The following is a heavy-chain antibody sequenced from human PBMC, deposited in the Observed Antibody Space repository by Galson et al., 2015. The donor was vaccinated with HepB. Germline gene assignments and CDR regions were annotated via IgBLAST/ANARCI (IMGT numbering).Heavy chain of an antibody. CDR3: VRARREILRFFDSDH. J-gene: IGHJ4*02. D-gene: IGHD3-3*01. V-gene: IGHV3-21*01. CDR1: GLTFSTYS. CDR2: INSVSSHI. Sequence: SLRLSCAAYGLTFSTYSMTWVRQAPGMGLEWVSSINSVSSHIYYADSVSGRFTISRDNAKSSLYLQTNSLRAEDTAVYYCVRARREILRFFDSDHWGQGTLVTVSS.